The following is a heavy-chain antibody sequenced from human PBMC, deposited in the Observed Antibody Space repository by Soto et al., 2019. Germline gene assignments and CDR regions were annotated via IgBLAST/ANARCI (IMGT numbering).Heavy chain of an antibody. V-gene: IGHV2-26*01. CDR3: ARTFGGYGSYYFDS. Sequence: QVTLKESGPVLVKPTETLPLTCTVSGFSLSSAGMGVSWIRQPPGKALEWLAHVFSTDDKFYNTSLRARLAIPRDTSNSQGVLSMSNMGPEDTATYYCARTFGGYGSYYFDSWGQGIRITVSS. CDR2: VFSTDDK. CDR1: GFSLSSAGMG. D-gene: IGHD3-22*01. J-gene: IGHJ4*02.